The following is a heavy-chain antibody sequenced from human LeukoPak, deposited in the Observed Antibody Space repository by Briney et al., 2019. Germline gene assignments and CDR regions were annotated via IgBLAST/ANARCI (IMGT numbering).Heavy chain of an antibody. CDR1: GFTFSTYA. CDR3: ARGAGGSSGWSTIRYFDW. CDR2: ISYDASSK. Sequence: GGSLRLSCAASGFTFSTYAMHWVRQAPYEGLEWVTAISYDASSKYYADSVKGRFTISRDNSKSTLYLQLDSLGVEDTAVYYCARGAGGSSGWSTIRYFDWWGQGTLVTVSS. J-gene: IGHJ4*02. V-gene: IGHV3-30*04. D-gene: IGHD6-13*01.